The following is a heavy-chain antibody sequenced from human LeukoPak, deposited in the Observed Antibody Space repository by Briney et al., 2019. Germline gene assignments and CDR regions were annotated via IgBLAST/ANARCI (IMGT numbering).Heavy chain of an antibody. CDR2: ISGSGGST. J-gene: IGHJ4*02. CDR3: ATGGSGSTEFDY. D-gene: IGHD1-26*01. V-gene: IGHV3-23*01. CDR1: GFTFSSYA. Sequence: GGSLRLSCAASGFTFSSYAMSWVRQAPGKGLEWVSGISGSGGSTNYADSVKGRLTISRDNSKNTLYLQMNSLRAEDTAVYYCATGGSGSTEFDYWGQGTLVTVSS.